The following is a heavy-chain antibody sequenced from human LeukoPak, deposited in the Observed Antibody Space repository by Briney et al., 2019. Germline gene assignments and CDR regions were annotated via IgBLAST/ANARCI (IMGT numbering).Heavy chain of an antibody. CDR2: MNPNSGNT. CDR3: ARGRMGMITFGGVIVIPPVED. CDR1: GYTFTSYD. J-gene: IGHJ4*02. V-gene: IGHV1-8*01. D-gene: IGHD3-16*02. Sequence: ASVKVSCKASGYTFTSYDINWVRQAPGQGLEWMGWMNPNSGNTGYAQKFQGRVTMTRNTSISTAYMELSSLRSEDTAVYYCARGRMGMITFGGVIVIPPVEDWGQGTLVTVSS.